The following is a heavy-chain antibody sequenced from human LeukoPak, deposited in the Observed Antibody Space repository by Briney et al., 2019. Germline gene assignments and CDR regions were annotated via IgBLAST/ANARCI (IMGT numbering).Heavy chain of an antibody. CDR1: GFTFSSYA. J-gene: IGHJ4*02. CDR3: AKDPIFSGSYGVFDY. Sequence: GGSLRLSCAASGFTFSSYAMHWVRQAPGKGLEWVAVISYDGSNKYYADSAEGRFTISRDNSKNTLYLQMNSLRAGDTAVYYCAKDPIFSGSYGVFDYWGLGTLVTVSS. D-gene: IGHD1-26*01. CDR2: ISYDGSNK. V-gene: IGHV3-30*04.